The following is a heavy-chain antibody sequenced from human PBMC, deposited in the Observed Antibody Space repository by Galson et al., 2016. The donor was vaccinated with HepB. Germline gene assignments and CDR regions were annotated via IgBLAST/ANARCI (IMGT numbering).Heavy chain of an antibody. D-gene: IGHD5-24*01. CDR2: ISFNGNT. V-gene: IGHV3-53*01. Sequence: SLRLSCAVSGFAVSDNYMIWVRQAPGKGLDWVSFISFNGNTFYADSVGGRFTISRDNSNNMLFLQMNSLRDEDTAMYYFTRGERWLQLMDCWGQGTLVTVSS. J-gene: IGHJ4*02. CDR1: GFAVSDNY. CDR3: TRGERWLQLMDC.